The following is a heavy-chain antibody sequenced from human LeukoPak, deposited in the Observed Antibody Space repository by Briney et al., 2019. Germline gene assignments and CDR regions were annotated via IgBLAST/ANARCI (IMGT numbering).Heavy chain of an antibody. Sequence: GGSLRLSCAASGFTFSTYWMHWVRQAPGKGLVWVSRINSDGSNTSCADSVKGRFTISRDNAKNTLYLQMNSLRAEDTAVYYCARFSRLADAFDIWGQGTMVTVSS. J-gene: IGHJ3*02. CDR3: ARFSRLADAFDI. CDR1: GFTFSTYW. CDR2: INSDGSNT. V-gene: IGHV3-74*01.